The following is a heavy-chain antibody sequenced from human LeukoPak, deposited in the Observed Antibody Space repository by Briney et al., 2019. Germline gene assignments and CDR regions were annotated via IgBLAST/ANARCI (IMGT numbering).Heavy chain of an antibody. V-gene: IGHV3-21*01. CDR3: ARGASENNWNSAYYYYYYMDV. J-gene: IGHJ6*03. CDR2: ISSSSYI. CDR1: GFTFSSYS. Sequence: GGSLRLSCAASGFTFSSYSMNWVRQAPGKGLEWVSSISSSSYIYYADSVKGRFTISRDNAKNSLYLQMNSLRAEDTAVYYCARGASENNWNSAYYYYYYMDVWGKGTTVTVSS. D-gene: IGHD1-20*01.